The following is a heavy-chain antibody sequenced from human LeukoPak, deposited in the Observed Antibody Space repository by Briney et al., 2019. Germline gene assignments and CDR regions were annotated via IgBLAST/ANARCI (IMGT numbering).Heavy chain of an antibody. V-gene: IGHV4-34*01. Sequence: SETLSLTCAVYGGSFSGYYWSWIRQPPGKGLEWIGEINHSGSTNYNPSLKSRVTISVDTSKNQFSLKLSSVTAADTAVYYCARGRRYYYGSGGYYNGNWFDPWGQGTLVTVSS. CDR2: INHSGST. CDR3: ARGRRYYYGSGGYYNGNWFDP. CDR1: GGSFSGYY. D-gene: IGHD3-10*01. J-gene: IGHJ5*02.